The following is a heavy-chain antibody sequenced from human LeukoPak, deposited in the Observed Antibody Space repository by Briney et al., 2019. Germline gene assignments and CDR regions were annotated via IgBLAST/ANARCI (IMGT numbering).Heavy chain of an antibody. CDR3: ARGRGLRYRSGFDY. J-gene: IGHJ4*02. Sequence: GSLRLSCAASGFTFSSYSMNWVRQAPGKGLEWVSSISSSSSYIYYADSVKGRYTISRDNAKNSLYLQMNSLRAEDTAVYYCARGRGLRYRSGFDYWGQGTLVTVSS. CDR2: ISSSSSYI. CDR1: GFTFSSYS. D-gene: IGHD3-9*01. V-gene: IGHV3-21*04.